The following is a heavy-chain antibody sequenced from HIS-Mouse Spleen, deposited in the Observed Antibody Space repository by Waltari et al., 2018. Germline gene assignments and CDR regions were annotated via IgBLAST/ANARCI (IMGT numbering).Heavy chain of an antibody. CDR3: ARVNSSFDY. V-gene: IGHV4-34*01. Sequence: QVQLQQWGAGLLKPSETLSLTCAVYGGSFSGYYWSWIRQPPGKGLEWIGEINHSGSTNYDPSLNSRVTISVDTSKNQFSLKLSSVTAADTAVYYCARVNSSFDYWGQGTLVTVSS. J-gene: IGHJ4*02. CDR2: INHSGST. D-gene: IGHD6-13*01. CDR1: GGSFSGYY.